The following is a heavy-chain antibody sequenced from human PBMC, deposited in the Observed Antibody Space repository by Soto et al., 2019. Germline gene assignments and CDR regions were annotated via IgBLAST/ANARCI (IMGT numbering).Heavy chain of an antibody. CDR3: VRDGSKTLRDCFDP. V-gene: IGHV4-4*07. CDR2: VYATGTS. Sequence: TLSLTCSVSGGSMSKFYWSWIRRTAGKGLEWMGRVYATGTSDYNPSLRSRIAMSVDISKKTFSLRLRSVTAADTGVYYCVRDGSKTLRDCFDPWGQGILVTVSS. D-gene: IGHD4-17*01. CDR1: GGSMSKFY. J-gene: IGHJ5*02.